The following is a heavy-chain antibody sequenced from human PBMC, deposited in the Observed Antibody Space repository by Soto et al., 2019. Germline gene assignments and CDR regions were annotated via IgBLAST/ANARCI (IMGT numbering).Heavy chain of an antibody. V-gene: IGHV4-30-2*01. J-gene: IGHJ5*02. CDR2: IYHSGSP. Sequence: QLQLQESGSGLVKPSQTLSLTCAVSGGSISSGGYSWSWIRQPPGKGLEWIGYIYHSGSPYYNPSFKIPVPISLDRSKNQFSLKLSSVTAADTAVYYCARVPSPWGQGTLVTVSS. CDR1: GGSISSGGYS. CDR3: ARVPSP.